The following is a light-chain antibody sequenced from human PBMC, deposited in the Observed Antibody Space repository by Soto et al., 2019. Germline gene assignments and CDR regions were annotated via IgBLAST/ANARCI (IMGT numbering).Light chain of an antibody. J-gene: IGLJ3*02. CDR2: EVS. CDR1: SRDIGGYNY. Sequence: QSALTQPASVSGSPGQSITISCTGTSRDIGGYNYVSWHQQHPGKAPKVIITEVSNRPSGVSDRFSGSKSGNTASLTISGPQAEDEADYYCSSYTSSSTPWVFGGGTKLTVL. CDR3: SSYTSSSTPWV. V-gene: IGLV2-14*01.